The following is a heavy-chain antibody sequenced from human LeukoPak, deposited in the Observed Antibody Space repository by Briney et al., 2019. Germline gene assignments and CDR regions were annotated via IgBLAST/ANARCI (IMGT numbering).Heavy chain of an antibody. CDR2: IYYSKNT. CDR3: ARLRDLYNVFEY. D-gene: IGHD3-16*01. V-gene: IGHV4-39*01. J-gene: IGHJ4*02. Sequence: SETLSLTCTVSGGSISSSSAYWGWIRQPPGKGLEWIGSIYYSKNTYYNPSLKSRVTISADTSKNQFSLRLTSVTAADTAVYYCARLRDLYNVFEYWGQGALVTVSS. CDR1: GGSISSSSAY.